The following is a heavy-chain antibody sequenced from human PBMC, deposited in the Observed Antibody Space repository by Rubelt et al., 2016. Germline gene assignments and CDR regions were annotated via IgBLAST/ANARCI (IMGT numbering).Heavy chain of an antibody. J-gene: IGHJ4*02. CDR1: SSYG. V-gene: IGHV3-21*04. CDR3: ARRLVTALDS. CDR2: ISSGSDYT. Sequence: SSYGMHWVRQAPGRGLEWVSFISSGSDYTNYADSVKGRFTMSRDNAKNSMYLQMNSLRADDTAVYYCARRLVTALDSWGRGTLVTVSS. D-gene: IGHD2-21*02.